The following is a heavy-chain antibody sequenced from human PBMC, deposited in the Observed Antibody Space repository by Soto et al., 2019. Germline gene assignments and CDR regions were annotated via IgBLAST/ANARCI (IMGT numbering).Heavy chain of an antibody. D-gene: IGHD2-15*01. J-gene: IGHJ4*02. CDR1: GFIFSDSA. Sequence: EVQLVDSGGGLVQPGGSLKLSCAASGFIFSDSAVHWVRQAPEKGLEWIARIRTKTNSYATAYVASVQGRFTVSRDDSENTAYLEMNSLKSEDTAIYYCTRLEESGCTGDNRYSAFDHWGPGTLVTVSS. CDR2: IRTKTNSYAT. CDR3: TRLEESGCTGDNRYSAFDH. V-gene: IGHV3-73*02.